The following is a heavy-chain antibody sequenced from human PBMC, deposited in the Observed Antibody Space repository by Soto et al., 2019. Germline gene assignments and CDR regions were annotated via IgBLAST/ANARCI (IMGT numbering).Heavy chain of an antibody. D-gene: IGHD2-15*01. Sequence: QGLEWMGWISAYNGNTNYAQKFQGRVTITRDTSASTAYMELSSLRSEDTAVYYCASQAGLGYCSGGSCYGYNAFDIWGQGTMVTVSS. CDR3: ASQAGLGYCSGGSCYGYNAFDI. J-gene: IGHJ3*02. V-gene: IGHV1-3*01. CDR2: ISAYNGNT.